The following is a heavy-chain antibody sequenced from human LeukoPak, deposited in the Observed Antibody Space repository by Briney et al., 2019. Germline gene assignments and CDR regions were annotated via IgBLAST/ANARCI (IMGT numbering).Heavy chain of an antibody. Sequence: SVKVSCKASGGTFSISAISRVRQAPGQGLEWMGGIIPIFDTANYAQKFQGRVTITADKSTSTAYMELSSLRSEDTAVYYCARCSGSYYYYYGMDVWGKGTTVTVSS. V-gene: IGHV1-69*06. D-gene: IGHD3-10*01. CDR3: ARCSGSYYYYYGMDV. CDR1: GGTFSISA. CDR2: IIPIFDTA. J-gene: IGHJ6*04.